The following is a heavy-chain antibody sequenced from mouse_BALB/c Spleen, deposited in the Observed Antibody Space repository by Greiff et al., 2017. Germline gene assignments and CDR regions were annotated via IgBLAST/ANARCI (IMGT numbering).Heavy chain of an antibody. Sequence: EVQGVESGPELVKPGASVKMSCKASGYTFTDYYMQWVKQSHGKSLEWIGDINPNNGDTFYNQKFKGKATLTVDKSSSTAYMQLNSLTSEDSAVYYCARKGYGYVEAMDYWGQGTSVTVSS. CDR2: INPNNGDT. J-gene: IGHJ4*01. CDR1: GYTFTDYY. V-gene: IGHV1-18*01. CDR3: ARKGYGYVEAMDY. D-gene: IGHD1-2*01.